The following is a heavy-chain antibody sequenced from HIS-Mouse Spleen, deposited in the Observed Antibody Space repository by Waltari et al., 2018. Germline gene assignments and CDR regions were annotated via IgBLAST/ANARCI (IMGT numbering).Heavy chain of an antibody. D-gene: IGHD4-17*01. Sequence: LQLQESGPGLVKPSETLSLTCTVSGGSISSSSYYWVWIRQPPGKGLEWIGRIKSKTDGGTTDYAAPVKGRFTISRDDSKNTLYLQMNSLKTEDTAVYYCTTDSRTTVVTPRGGYWGQGTLVTVSS. CDR2: IKSKTDGGTT. CDR3: TTDSRTTVVTPRGGY. V-gene: IGHV3-15*01. CDR1: GGSISSSSYY. J-gene: IGHJ4*02.